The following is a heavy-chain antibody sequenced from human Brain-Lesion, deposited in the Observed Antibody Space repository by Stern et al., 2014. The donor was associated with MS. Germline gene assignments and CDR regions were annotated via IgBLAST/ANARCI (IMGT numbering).Heavy chain of an antibody. D-gene: IGHD3-3*01. J-gene: IGHJ6*02. Sequence: QLVQSGAEVKKPGASVKVSCKTSGYIFTGYYIHWVRQAPGQGLEWMAWIKPNTGGAKHAQKVQGRVTMSRDTSISTAYVELSSLTSDDTAVYYCARDQRGITIFGVVTDYYYLGMDVWGQGTTVTVSS. CDR2: IKPNTGGA. CDR1: GYIFTGYY. V-gene: IGHV1-2*02. CDR3: ARDQRGITIFGVVTDYYYLGMDV.